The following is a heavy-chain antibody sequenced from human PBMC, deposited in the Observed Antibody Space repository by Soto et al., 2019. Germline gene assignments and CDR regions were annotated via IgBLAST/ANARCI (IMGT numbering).Heavy chain of an antibody. D-gene: IGHD3-22*01. V-gene: IGHV4-31*03. Sequence: KPSETLSLTCTVSGGSISSGGYYWSWIRQHPGKGLEWIGYIYYSGSTYYNPSLKSRVTISVDTSKNQFSLKLSSVTAADTAVYYCARGVIVAGGAFDIWGQGTMVTVSS. CDR3: ARGVIVAGGAFDI. J-gene: IGHJ3*02. CDR2: IYYSGST. CDR1: GGSISSGGYY.